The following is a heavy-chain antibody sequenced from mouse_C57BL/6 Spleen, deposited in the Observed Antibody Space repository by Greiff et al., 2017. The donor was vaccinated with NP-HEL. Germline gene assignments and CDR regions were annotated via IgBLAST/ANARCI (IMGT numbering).Heavy chain of an antibody. Sequence: QVQLKESGAELVRPGASVTLSCKASGYTFTDYEMHWVKQTPVHGLEWIGAIDPETGGTAYNQKFKGKAILTADKSSSTAYMELRSLTSEDSAVYYCTREEDYYGSSYRFAYWGQGTLVTVSA. CDR3: TREEDYYGSSYRFAY. CDR1: GYTFTDYE. J-gene: IGHJ3*01. CDR2: IDPETGGT. V-gene: IGHV1-15*01. D-gene: IGHD1-1*01.